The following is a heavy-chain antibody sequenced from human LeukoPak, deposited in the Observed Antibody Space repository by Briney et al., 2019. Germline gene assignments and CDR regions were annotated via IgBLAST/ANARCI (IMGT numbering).Heavy chain of an antibody. V-gene: IGHV3-7*01. D-gene: IGHD6-13*01. CDR1: GFTFSNYW. J-gene: IGHJ4*02. Sequence: GGSLRLSCAASGFTFSNYWMSWVRQAPGKGLEWVANIKQDGSEKYYVDSVEGRFTISRDNAKNSLFLQMNSLRAEDTAVYYCARSSWHDYWGQGTLVTVSS. CDR2: IKQDGSEK. CDR3: ARSSWHDY.